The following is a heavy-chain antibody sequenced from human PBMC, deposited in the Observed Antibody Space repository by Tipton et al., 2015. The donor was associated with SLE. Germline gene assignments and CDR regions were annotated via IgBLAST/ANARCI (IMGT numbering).Heavy chain of an antibody. Sequence: LRLSCTVSGDSIRSSSFYWGWIRQPPGKGLEWIGSINYSGSTYYNSSLKSRVTISVDTSKNQFSLKLNSVTAADTAFYYCARDPYGNEDYWGQGTLVTVSS. CDR1: GDSIRSSSFY. CDR2: INYSGST. V-gene: IGHV4-39*07. CDR3: ARDPYGNEDY. J-gene: IGHJ4*02. D-gene: IGHD4-11*01.